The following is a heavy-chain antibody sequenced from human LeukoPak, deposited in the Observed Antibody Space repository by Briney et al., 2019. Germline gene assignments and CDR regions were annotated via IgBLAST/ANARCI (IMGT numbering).Heavy chain of an antibody. J-gene: IGHJ4*02. CDR3: ARAGGYCSSTSCEFDY. Sequence: SETLSLTCTVSGGSIRSYYWSWIRQPPGKGLEWIGYIYYSKSTNYNPSLKSRVTISVDTSKNQFSLKLSSVTAADTAVYYCARAGGYCSSTSCEFDYWGQGTLVTVSS. V-gene: IGHV4-59*01. CDR1: GGSIRSYY. D-gene: IGHD2-2*01. CDR2: IYYSKST.